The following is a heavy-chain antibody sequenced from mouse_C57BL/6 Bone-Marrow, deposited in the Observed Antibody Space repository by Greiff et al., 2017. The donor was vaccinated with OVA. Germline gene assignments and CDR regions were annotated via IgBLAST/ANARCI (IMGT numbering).Heavy chain of an antibody. CDR2: IYPRDGST. V-gene: IGHV1-78*01. J-gene: IGHJ1*03. CDR1: GYTFTDYT. CDR3: ARYYGNCFCWYFGV. D-gene: IGHD2-1*01. Sequence: VKLQESDAELVKPGASVKISCKVSGYTFTDYTIHWMKQRPEQGLEWIGYIYPRDGSTKYNEKFKGKATLTADKSSSTAYMQLNSLTSEDSAVYFCARYYGNCFCWYFGVWGTGTTVTVAS.